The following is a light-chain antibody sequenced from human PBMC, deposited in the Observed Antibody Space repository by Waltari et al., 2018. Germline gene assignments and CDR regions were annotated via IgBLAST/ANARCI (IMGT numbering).Light chain of an antibody. CDR3: QQYNSYSYT. CDR2: KAS. V-gene: IGKV1-5*03. J-gene: IGKJ2*01. Sequence: DLQMTQSPSTLSASVGDRVTITCRASQSICSWLAWYQQKPGKAPKLLIYKASSLESGVPSRFSGSGSGTEFTLTISSLQPDDFATYYCQQYNSYSYTFGQGTKLEIK. CDR1: QSICSW.